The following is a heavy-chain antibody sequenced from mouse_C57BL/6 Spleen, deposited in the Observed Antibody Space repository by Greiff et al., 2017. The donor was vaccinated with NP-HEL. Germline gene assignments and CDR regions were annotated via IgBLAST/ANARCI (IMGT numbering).Heavy chain of an antibody. J-gene: IGHJ4*01. V-gene: IGHV1-72*01. CDR3: ASGVTGTFYALED. CDR1: GYTFTSYW. CDR2: IDPSSGGT. D-gene: IGHD4-1*01. Sequence: QVQLQQPGAELVKPGASVKLSCKASGYTFTSYWMHWVKQRPGRGLEWIGRIDPSSGGTKYNEKFKSKAPLPVDQPSSTSYMQIRSDTSEDSEVYCCASGVTGTFYALEDWGTGTSVTVSS.